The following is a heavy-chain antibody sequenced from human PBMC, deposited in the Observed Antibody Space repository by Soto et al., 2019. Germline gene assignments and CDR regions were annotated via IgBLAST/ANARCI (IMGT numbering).Heavy chain of an antibody. CDR2: IIPFFKAT. D-gene: IGHD3-16*01. V-gene: IGHV1-69*13. CDR1: GGTFSSHA. J-gene: IGHJ6*02. Sequence: GASVKVSCKASGGTFSSHAISWVRQAPGQGLEWMGGIIPFFKATNYAQKFQGRVTITADDSTSTAYMDLYSLRSEDTAVYYCARDVPLNYYDGTYSYYAMDAWGQGTTVTVSS. CDR3: ARDVPLNYYDGTYSYYAMDA.